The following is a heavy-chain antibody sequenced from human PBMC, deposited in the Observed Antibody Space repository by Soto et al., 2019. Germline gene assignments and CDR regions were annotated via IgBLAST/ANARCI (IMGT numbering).Heavy chain of an antibody. CDR1: GVYISSHDW. CDR3: APRDSSRFY. V-gene: IGHV4-4*02. D-gene: IGHD6-13*01. Sequence: QVQLQESGPGLVKPSGTLSLTCAVSGVYISSHDWWTWVRQPPGKGLEWIGESHQSGNTNYNFSLEGRLTISVHKSMNQSSPNLTSVTVADPAVCYCAPRDSSRFYWGQGTLVTVSS. J-gene: IGHJ4*02. CDR2: SHQSGNT.